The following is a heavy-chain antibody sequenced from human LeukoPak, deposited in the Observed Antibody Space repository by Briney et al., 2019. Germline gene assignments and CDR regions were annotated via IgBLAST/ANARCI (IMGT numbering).Heavy chain of an antibody. D-gene: IGHD3-22*01. CDR2: IIPILGTA. Sequence: GASVKVSCKASGGTFSSYAISWVRQAPGQGLEWMGGIIPILGTANYAQKFQGRVTITADESTSTAYMELSSLRSEDTAVYYCARVAIPFYDSSALAAFDIWGQGTMVTVSS. V-gene: IGHV1-69*13. CDR1: GGTFSSYA. J-gene: IGHJ3*02. CDR3: ARVAIPFYDSSALAAFDI.